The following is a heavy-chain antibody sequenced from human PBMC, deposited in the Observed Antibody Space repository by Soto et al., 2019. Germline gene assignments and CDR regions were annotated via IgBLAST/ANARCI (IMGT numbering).Heavy chain of an antibody. Sequence: PSETLSLTCTVSGGSISSGDYYWSWIRQPPGKGLEWIGYIYYSGSTYYNTYLKSRVTISVDTSKNQYSLKLNSETAADTAVYYCARETYEAHFDYDILTGQPIYYYYGMDVWGQGTTVTVS. D-gene: IGHD3-9*01. CDR1: GGSISSGDYY. J-gene: IGHJ6*02. CDR3: ARETYEAHFDYDILTGQPIYYYYGMDV. CDR2: IYYSGST. V-gene: IGHV4-30-4*01.